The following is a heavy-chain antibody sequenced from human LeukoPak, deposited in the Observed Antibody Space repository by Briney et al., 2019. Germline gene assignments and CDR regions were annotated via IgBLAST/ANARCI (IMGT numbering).Heavy chain of an antibody. V-gene: IGHV3-30*03. D-gene: IGHD1-26*01. J-gene: IGHJ6*02. CDR1: GFTFSSYG. CDR2: ISYDGSNK. CDR3: ARDQQVGAYDVTTSYYGMDV. Sequence: PGGSLRLSCAASGFTFSSYGMHWVRQAPGKGLEWVAVISYDGSNKYYADSVKGRFTISRDNSKNTLYLQMNSLRAEDTAVYYCARDQQVGAYDVTTSYYGMDVWGQGTTVTVSS.